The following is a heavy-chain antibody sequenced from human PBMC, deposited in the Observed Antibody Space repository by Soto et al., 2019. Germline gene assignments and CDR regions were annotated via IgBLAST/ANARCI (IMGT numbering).Heavy chain of an antibody. V-gene: IGHV1-69*12. Sequence: QVQLVQSGAEVKKPGSSVKVSCKASGGTFSSYAISWVRQAPGQGLEWMGGIIPIFGTANYAQKFQGRVTITADESTSTAYMELSSLRSEDTAVYYCATQRRGIYCSGGSCYADYWGQGTLVTVSS. D-gene: IGHD2-15*01. CDR3: ATQRRGIYCSGGSCYADY. CDR2: IIPIFGTA. CDR1: GGTFSSYA. J-gene: IGHJ4*02.